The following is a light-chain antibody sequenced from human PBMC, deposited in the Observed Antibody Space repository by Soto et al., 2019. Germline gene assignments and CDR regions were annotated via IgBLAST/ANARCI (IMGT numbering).Light chain of an antibody. J-gene: IGKJ4*01. CDR2: DAS. Sequence: VLTQSPATLSLSPGERATLSCRASLNVNSYLAWYQQKPGQAPRLLIYDASTRATGIPDRFSGGGSGTEFTLTISSLQSEDFAVYYCQQYDKWPPKTFGGGTKVDI. V-gene: IGKV3-15*01. CDR1: LNVNSY. CDR3: QQYDKWPPKT.